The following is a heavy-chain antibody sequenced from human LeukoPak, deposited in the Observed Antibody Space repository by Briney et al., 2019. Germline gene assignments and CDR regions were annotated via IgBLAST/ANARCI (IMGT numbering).Heavy chain of an antibody. J-gene: IGHJ5*02. CDR3: ARDWGFGDSEDWFDP. CDR2: VHHTGST. V-gene: IGHV4-38-2*02. D-gene: IGHD3-10*01. Sequence: SETLSLTCNVSGYSISRGYYRGRIRQPPGKGLEWIGSVHHTGSTYYNLSLRSRVSISVDKSTNHISLEVTSVTAADTAVYYCARDWGFGDSEDWFDPWGQGTLVTVSS. CDR1: GYSISRGYY.